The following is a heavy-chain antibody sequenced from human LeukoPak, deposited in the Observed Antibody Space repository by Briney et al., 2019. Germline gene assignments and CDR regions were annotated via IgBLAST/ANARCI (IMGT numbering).Heavy chain of an antibody. CDR1: GGSISSSSYN. J-gene: IGHJ4*02. V-gene: IGHV4-39*01. CDR3: ARRRSSYFDY. Sequence: SETLSLTCTVSGGSISSSSYNWGWIRQPPGKGLEWIGSINYSGSTYYNPSLKSRVTISVDTSKSQYSLKLSSVTAADTAVYYCARRRSSYFDYWGQGTLVTVSS. CDR2: INYSGST.